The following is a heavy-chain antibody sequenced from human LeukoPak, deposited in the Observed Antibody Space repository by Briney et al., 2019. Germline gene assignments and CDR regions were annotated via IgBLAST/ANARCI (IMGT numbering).Heavy chain of an antibody. V-gene: IGHV3-66*01. CDR3: ARAPYTYFLGYYFDY. CDR2: IYSGGST. Sequence: GGSLRLSCAASGFTVSSNYMSWVRRAPGKGLEWVSVIYSGGSTYYADSVKGRFTISRDNSKNTLYLQMNSLRAEDTAVYYCARAPYTYFLGYYFDYWGQGTLVTVSS. CDR1: GFTVSSNY. J-gene: IGHJ4*02. D-gene: IGHD2-2*02.